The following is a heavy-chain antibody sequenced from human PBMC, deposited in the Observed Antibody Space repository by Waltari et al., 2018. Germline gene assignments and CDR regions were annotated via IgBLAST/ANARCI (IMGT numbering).Heavy chain of an antibody. J-gene: IGHJ5*02. V-gene: IGHV1-2*04. Sequence: VQLVQSGAEVKKPGASVKVSCTASGYTFTGYYMHWVRQAPGQGLAWMGWINPNSGGTNYAQKFQGWVTMTRDTSISTAYMELSRLRSDDTAVYYCARSPYGANFWFDPWGQGTLVTVSS. D-gene: IGHD4-17*01. CDR1: GYTFTGYY. CDR2: INPNSGGT. CDR3: ARSPYGANFWFDP.